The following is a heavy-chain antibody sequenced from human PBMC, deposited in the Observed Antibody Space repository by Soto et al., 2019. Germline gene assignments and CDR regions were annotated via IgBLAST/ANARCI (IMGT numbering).Heavy chain of an antibody. D-gene: IGHD6-19*01. CDR3: AHIVVSGLGYYFDY. J-gene: IGHJ4*02. CDR2: IYWDDDK. CDR1: GFSLSSTRMA. V-gene: IGHV2-5*02. Sequence: QITLKESGPTLVKPTQTLTLTCTFSGFSLSSTRMAVGWIRQPPGKALEWLALIYWDDDKRYSPILKSRLTITKDTSKTQVVLTMSHMDPLDTARYYCAHIVVSGLGYYFDYWGQGTLVTVSS.